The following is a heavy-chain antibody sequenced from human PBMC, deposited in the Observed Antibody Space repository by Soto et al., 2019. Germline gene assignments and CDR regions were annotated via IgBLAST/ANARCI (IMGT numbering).Heavy chain of an antibody. V-gene: IGHV1-69*18. CDR2: IIPIFDTA. J-gene: IGHJ4*02. D-gene: IGHD3-22*01. Sequence: QVPLVQSGAEVKKPGSSVKVSCKASGGTFSSFAISWVRQAPGQGLEWMARIIPIFDTANYAQKFQGRVTITADESTSTAYMELSSLRSEDTAVYYCVGYSYNTRGYYYDYWGKGTLVTVSS. CDR3: VGYSYNTRGYYYDY. CDR1: GGTFSSFA.